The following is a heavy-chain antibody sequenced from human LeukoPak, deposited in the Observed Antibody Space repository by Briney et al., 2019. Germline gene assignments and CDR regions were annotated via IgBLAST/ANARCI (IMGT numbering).Heavy chain of an antibody. V-gene: IGHV1-69*04. CDR1: GGTFSSYA. J-gene: IGHJ4*02. D-gene: IGHD3-16*01. CDR2: IIPILGIA. Sequence: GASVKVSCKASGGTFSSYAISWVRQAPGQGLEWMGRIIPILGIANYAQKFQGRVTITADKSTSTAYMELSSLRSEDTAVYYCARGARSRPGGDYWGQGTLVTVSS. CDR3: ARGARSRPGGDY.